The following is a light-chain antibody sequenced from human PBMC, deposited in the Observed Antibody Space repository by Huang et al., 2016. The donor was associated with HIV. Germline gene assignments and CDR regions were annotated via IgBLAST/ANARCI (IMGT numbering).Light chain of an antibody. J-gene: IGKJ3*01. CDR2: AAS. CDR1: LGISNS. Sequence: DIQMTQSPSSLSASVGDRVTITCRASLGISNSLAWYQQKPGKAPKLLLYAASRLESGVPSRFSGSGSGTDYTLTISSLQPEDFATYYCQQYYSTLGGFTFGPGTKVDIK. CDR3: QQYYSTLGGFT. V-gene: IGKV1-NL1*01.